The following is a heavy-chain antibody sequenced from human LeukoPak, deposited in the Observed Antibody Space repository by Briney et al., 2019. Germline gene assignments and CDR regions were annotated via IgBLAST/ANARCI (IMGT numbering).Heavy chain of an antibody. Sequence: ASVEVSCKASGGTFSSYAISWVRQAPGQGLEWMGWISAYNGNTNYAQKLQGRVTMTTDTSTSTAYMELRSLRSDDTAVYYCARDLPNWGFDYWGQGTLVTVSS. CDR1: GGTFSSYA. CDR3: ARDLPNWGFDY. D-gene: IGHD7-27*01. V-gene: IGHV1-18*01. CDR2: ISAYNGNT. J-gene: IGHJ4*02.